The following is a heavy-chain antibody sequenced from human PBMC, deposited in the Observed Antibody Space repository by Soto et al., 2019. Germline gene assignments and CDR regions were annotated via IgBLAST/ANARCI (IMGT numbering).Heavy chain of an antibody. V-gene: IGHV3-74*01. CDR2: INSDGSIT. CDR3: ARAIQLGIYDY. D-gene: IGHD5-18*01. Sequence: EVQLVESGGGLVQPGGSLRLSCAAPGFTFSSYWVHWVRQAPGKGLMWVSRINSDGSITNYADSVKGRFTISRDNAENTVYLQMNSLRAEDTAVYYCARAIQLGIYDYWGQGTLVTVSS. J-gene: IGHJ4*02. CDR1: GFTFSSYW.